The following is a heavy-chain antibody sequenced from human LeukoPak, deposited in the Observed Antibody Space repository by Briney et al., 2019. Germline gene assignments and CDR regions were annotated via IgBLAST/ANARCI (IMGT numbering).Heavy chain of an antibody. CDR1: GGSISSGDYY. D-gene: IGHD3-10*01. Sequence: TSETLSLTCTVSGGSISSGDYYWSWIRQPPGKGLEWIGYIYYSGSTYYNPSLKSRVTISVDTSKNQFSLKLSSVTAADTAVYYGARKGSFLYYFDYGGRGPRVTV. J-gene: IGHJ4*02. CDR3: ARKGSFLYYFDY. CDR2: IYYSGST. V-gene: IGHV4-30-4*01.